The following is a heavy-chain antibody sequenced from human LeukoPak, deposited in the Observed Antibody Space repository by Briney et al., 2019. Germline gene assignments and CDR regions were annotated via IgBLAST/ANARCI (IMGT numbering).Heavy chain of an antibody. V-gene: IGHV3-48*03. CDR1: GFPFGTYE. J-gene: IGHJ5*02. CDR2: MSGSGSII. D-gene: IGHD3-22*01. CDR3: TRGGYSDTSASDMA. Sequence: PGGPLRLSCAASGFPFGTYEMNCVRQAPGKGMAWISYMSGSGSIIYYDDSVKSRFTISRDNAKNSLYLQMNSLRAEDTAVYYCTRGGYSDTSASDMAWGQGALVTVSS.